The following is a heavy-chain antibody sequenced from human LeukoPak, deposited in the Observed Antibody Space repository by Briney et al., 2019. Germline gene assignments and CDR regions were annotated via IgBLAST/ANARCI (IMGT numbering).Heavy chain of an antibody. CDR1: GYTFTGYY. CDR3: SRGPTYSSSWYDYYYMDV. V-gene: IGHV1-2*02. CDR2: INPNSGGT. D-gene: IGHD6-13*01. J-gene: IGHJ6*03. Sequence: ASVKVSCKASGYTFTGYYMHWVRQAPGQGLEWMGWINPNSGGTNYAQKFQGRVTMTTDTSTSTAYMELRSLRSDDTAVYYCSRGPTYSSSWYDYYYMDVWGKGTTVTVSS.